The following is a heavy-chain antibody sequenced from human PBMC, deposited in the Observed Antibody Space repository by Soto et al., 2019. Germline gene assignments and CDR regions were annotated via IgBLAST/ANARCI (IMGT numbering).Heavy chain of an antibody. Sequence: GGSLRLSCAASGFSFSDYSFSWVRQAPGKGLEWVSSITTSSSYTYYADSVKGRFTISRDDAKNSLYLQVNSLRAEDTAVYYCARAGTYYYYYNGRDVWGQGPTVTVSS. CDR1: GFSFSDYS. CDR2: ITTSSSYT. D-gene: IGHD1-1*01. J-gene: IGHJ6*02. V-gene: IGHV3-21*01. CDR3: ARAGTYYYYYNGRDV.